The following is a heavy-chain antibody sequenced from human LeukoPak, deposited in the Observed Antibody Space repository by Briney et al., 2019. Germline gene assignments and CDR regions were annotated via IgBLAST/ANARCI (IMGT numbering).Heavy chain of an antibody. J-gene: IGHJ3*02. Sequence: SETLSLTCVVPGGSISSNNWWMWVRQPPGQGLEWIGYIYYSGSTNYNPSLKSRVTISVDTSKNQFSLKLSSVTAADTAVYYCARVAYAAKQLVPAFDIWGQGTMVTVSS. CDR1: GGSISSNNW. CDR3: ARVAYAAKQLVPAFDI. V-gene: IGHV4/OR15-8*01. CDR2: IYYSGST. D-gene: IGHD6-6*01.